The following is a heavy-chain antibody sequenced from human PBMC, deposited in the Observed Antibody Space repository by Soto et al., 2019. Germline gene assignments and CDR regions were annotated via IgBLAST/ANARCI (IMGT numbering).Heavy chain of an antibody. D-gene: IGHD4-17*01. J-gene: IGHJ4*02. Sequence: EVQLLESGGGLVQPGGSLRLSCAASGFTFSSYAMSWVRQAPGKGLEWVSAISGSGGSTYYADSVKGRFTISRDNSKKPLYLQRNSRRAEDTAVYDCAKPVTTVTTNDYWGQGPRVTLSS. CDR1: GFTFSSYA. CDR2: ISGSGGST. CDR3: AKPVTTVTTNDY. V-gene: IGHV3-23*01.